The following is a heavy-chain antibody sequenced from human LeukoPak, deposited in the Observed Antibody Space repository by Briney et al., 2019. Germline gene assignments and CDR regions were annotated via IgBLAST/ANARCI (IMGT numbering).Heavy chain of an antibody. D-gene: IGHD3-10*01. CDR3: ARDFSGEFDY. V-gene: IGHV3-7*01. J-gene: IGHJ4*02. CDR1: GFTFSSYA. CDR2: IKEDGSEI. Sequence: PGGSLRLSCAASGFTFSSYAMNWVRRAPGKGLEWVANIKEDGSEIYYVDSVKGRFTISRDNAKNSLVLQMNSLRDEDTAVYYCARDFSGEFDYWGQGTLVTVST.